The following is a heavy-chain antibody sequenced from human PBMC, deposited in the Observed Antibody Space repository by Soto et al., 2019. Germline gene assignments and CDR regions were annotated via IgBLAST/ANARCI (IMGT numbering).Heavy chain of an antibody. CDR3: ARHIRVATISPANVDY. Sequence: SETLSLTCTVSGGSISSSSYHWGWIRQPPGKGLEWIGSIYYSGSTYYNPSLKSRVTISVDTSKNQFSLKLSSVTAADTAVYYCARHIRVATISPANVDYWGQGTLVTVSS. CDR1: GGSISSSSYH. J-gene: IGHJ4*02. V-gene: IGHV4-39*01. CDR2: IYYSGST. D-gene: IGHD5-12*01.